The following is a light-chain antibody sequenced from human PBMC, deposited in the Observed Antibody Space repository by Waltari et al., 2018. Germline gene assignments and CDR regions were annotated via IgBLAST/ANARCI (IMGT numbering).Light chain of an antibody. J-gene: IGKJ1*01. Sequence: AIRMTQSPPSFSAYPGDSVTITCRASQGISSYLAWYQQKPGRVPKLLMSAASTLHSGVPSRFTGSGSGTDFTLTINCLQSDDFATYYFQQYYTYPRTFGQGTKVEIK. CDR2: AAS. V-gene: IGKV1-8*01. CDR3: QQYYTYPRT. CDR1: QGISSY.